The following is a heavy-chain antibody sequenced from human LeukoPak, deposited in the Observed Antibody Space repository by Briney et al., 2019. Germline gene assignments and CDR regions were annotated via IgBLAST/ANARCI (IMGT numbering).Heavy chain of an antibody. Sequence: PGGSLRLSCAASGFTFSSYAIHWVRQAPGKGLQWVSSISSSGAKTYYADSVKGRVTISRDNAKNSYYLEMNSLVAEDTAVYYCARDPIAVVGGGSFDYWGQGILVTVSS. D-gene: IGHD6-19*01. CDR1: GFTFSSYA. V-gene: IGHV3-21*01. J-gene: IGHJ4*02. CDR3: ARDPIAVVGGGSFDY. CDR2: ISSSGAKT.